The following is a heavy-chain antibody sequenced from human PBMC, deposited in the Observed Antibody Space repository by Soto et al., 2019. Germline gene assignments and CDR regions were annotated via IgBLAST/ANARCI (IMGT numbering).Heavy chain of an antibody. V-gene: IGHV1-2*04. Sequence: ASVKVTCKVWGYTFTGYYMHWVRQAPGQGLEWMGWINTNSGGTNYAQKFQGWVTMTRDTSISTAYMELSRLRSDDTAVYYCARAGGEKAFDIWGQGTMVTVSS. D-gene: IGHD3-10*01. CDR2: INTNSGGT. CDR1: GYTFTGYY. CDR3: ARAGGEKAFDI. J-gene: IGHJ3*02.